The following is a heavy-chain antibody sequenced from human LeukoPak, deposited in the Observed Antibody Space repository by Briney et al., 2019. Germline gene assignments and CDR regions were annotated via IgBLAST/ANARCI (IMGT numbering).Heavy chain of an antibody. Sequence: SETLSLTCSVSGGSISTYYWSWIRQPAGKGLEWIGRVYRSGNTNYNPSLQSRVTMSVDTPKNQISLRLRSVTAADTAVYYCARGYYDSSGYYLAAYWGQGTLVTVSS. D-gene: IGHD3-22*01. CDR1: GGSISTYY. V-gene: IGHV4-4*07. CDR3: ARGYYDSSGYYLAAY. J-gene: IGHJ4*02. CDR2: VYRSGNT.